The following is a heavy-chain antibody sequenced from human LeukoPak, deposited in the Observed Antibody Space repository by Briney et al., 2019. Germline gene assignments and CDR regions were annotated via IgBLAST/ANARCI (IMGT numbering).Heavy chain of an antibody. V-gene: IGHV3-23*01. CDR2: ISGSGGST. D-gene: IGHD6-13*01. CDR1: GFTFSSYA. CDR3: ASYLPRDSSRARYYFDY. J-gene: IGHJ4*02. Sequence: GGSLRLSCAASGFTFSSYAMSWVRQAPGKGLEWVSAISGSGGSTYYADSVKGRFTISRDNSKNTLYLRMNSLRAEDTAVYYCASYLPRDSSRARYYFDYWGQGTLVTVSS.